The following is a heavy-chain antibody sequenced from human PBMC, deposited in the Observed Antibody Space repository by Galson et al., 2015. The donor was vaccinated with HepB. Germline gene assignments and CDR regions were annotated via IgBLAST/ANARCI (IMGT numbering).Heavy chain of an antibody. D-gene: IGHD3-22*01. V-gene: IGHV2-5*01. CDR2: IYWNDHE. Sequence: PALVKPTQTLTLTCTFSGFSLTTRGVGVGWFRQPPGKPLEWLALIYWNDHERYSPALRNRLAITKDTSKNQVGLTMTHTDADDTAAYYCAHTVVATIAYDYWGQGALVIVSS. J-gene: IGHJ4*02. CDR1: GFSLTTRGVG. CDR3: AHTVVATIAYDY.